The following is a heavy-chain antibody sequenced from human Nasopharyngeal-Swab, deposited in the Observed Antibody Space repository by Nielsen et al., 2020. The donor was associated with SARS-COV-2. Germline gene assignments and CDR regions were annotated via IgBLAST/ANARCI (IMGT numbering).Heavy chain of an antibody. CDR1: GDSVSSNSAA. V-gene: IGHV6-1*01. D-gene: IGHD3-22*01. J-gene: IGHJ3*02. CDR3: ARDQIYDSSGDDAFDI. CDR2: TYYRSKWYN. Sequence: SQTLSLTCAISGDSVSSNSAAWNWIRQSPSRGLEWLGRTYYRSKWYNDYAVSVKSRITINPDTSKNQFSLQLNSVTPEDTAVYYRARDQIYDSSGDDAFDIWGQGTMVTVSS.